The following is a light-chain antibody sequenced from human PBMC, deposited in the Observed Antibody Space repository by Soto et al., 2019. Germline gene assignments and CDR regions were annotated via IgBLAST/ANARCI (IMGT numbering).Light chain of an antibody. Sequence: EIILTQSPASLSVSPGERATLSCRASQSVNNNLAWYQQKRGQSPRLLIYGASTRANGIPGRFRGSGSGTEFTLTITSLQSEAFAVYVCQQYNNCRPDTFGQGTKLEIK. CDR3: QQYNNCRPDT. V-gene: IGKV3-15*01. J-gene: IGKJ2*01. CDR2: GAS. CDR1: QSVNNN.